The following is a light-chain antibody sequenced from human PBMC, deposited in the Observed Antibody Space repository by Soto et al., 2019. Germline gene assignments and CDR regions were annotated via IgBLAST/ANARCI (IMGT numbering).Light chain of an antibody. CDR2: GLT. Sequence: QSALTQPASVSGSPGQSITISCTGTSSDIGAYNYVSWYQQHPGKAPKLLIYGLTNRPSGVSNRFSGSQSGNTASLTISGLQAEDDADYYCSSYTTSLTLVFGGGTKLTVL. CDR3: SSYTTSLTLV. J-gene: IGLJ3*02. CDR1: SSDIGAYNY. V-gene: IGLV2-14*01.